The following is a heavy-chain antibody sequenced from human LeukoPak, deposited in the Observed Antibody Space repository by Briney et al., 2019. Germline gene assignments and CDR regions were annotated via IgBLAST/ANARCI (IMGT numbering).Heavy chain of an antibody. Sequence: SETLSLTCTVSGGSISSYYWSWIRQPPGKGLEWIGYIYYSGSTNYNPSLKSRVTISVDTSKNKFSLKLSSVTAADTAVYYCARVSYYDSSGYYYASYYFDYWGQGTLVTVSS. V-gene: IGHV4-59*01. CDR1: GGSISSYY. CDR2: IYYSGST. CDR3: ARVSYYDSSGYYYASYYFDY. J-gene: IGHJ4*02. D-gene: IGHD3-22*01.